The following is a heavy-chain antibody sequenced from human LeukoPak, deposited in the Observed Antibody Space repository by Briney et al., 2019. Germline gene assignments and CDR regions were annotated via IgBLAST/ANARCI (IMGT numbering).Heavy chain of an antibody. CDR2: ISGNGGIT. J-gene: IGHJ4*02. CDR1: GFTFSTYT. CDR3: RAVAATNEVDY. D-gene: IGHD6-19*01. V-gene: IGHV3-64*01. Sequence: PGGSLRLSCAASGFTFSTYTMHWVRQAPGKGLEYVSVISGNGGITYYANSMKGRFTISRDNSKNTLYLQMGSLRPEDMAVYYCRAVAATNEVDYWGQGTLVTVSS.